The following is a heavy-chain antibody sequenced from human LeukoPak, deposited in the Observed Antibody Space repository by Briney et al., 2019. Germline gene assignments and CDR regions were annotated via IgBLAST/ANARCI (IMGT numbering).Heavy chain of an antibody. Sequence: SETLSLTCTVSGYSISSGYYWGWIRQPPGKGLEWIGSIYHSGSTYYNPSLKSRVTISVDTSKNQFSLKLSSVTAADTAVYYCARGALVYAIRTVMDVWGKGTTVTVSS. D-gene: IGHD2-8*01. V-gene: IGHV4-38-2*02. CDR1: GYSISSGYY. J-gene: IGHJ6*04. CDR3: ARGALVYAIRTVMDV. CDR2: IYHSGST.